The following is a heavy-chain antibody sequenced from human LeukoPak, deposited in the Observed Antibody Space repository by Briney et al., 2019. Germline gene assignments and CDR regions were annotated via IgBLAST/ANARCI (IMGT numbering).Heavy chain of an antibody. Sequence: SETLSPTCTVSGGSISSYYWSWIRQPPGKGLEWIGYIYYSGSTNYNPSLKSRVTISVDTSKNQFSLKLSSVTAADTAVYYCARLGYSGYEEDFDYWGQGTLVTVSS. CDR2: IYYSGST. J-gene: IGHJ4*02. V-gene: IGHV4-59*08. CDR1: GGSISSYY. CDR3: ARLGYSGYEEDFDY. D-gene: IGHD5-12*01.